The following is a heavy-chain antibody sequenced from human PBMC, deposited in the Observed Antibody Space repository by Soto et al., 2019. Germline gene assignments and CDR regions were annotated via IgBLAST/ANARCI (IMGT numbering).Heavy chain of an antibody. CDR1: GFSFFSYA. J-gene: IGHJ5*02. CDR2: ISGSGGHT. V-gene: IGHV3-23*01. D-gene: IGHD2-8*01. Sequence: SLRLSCTGSGFSFFSYAMSWVRQAPGKGLEWVSTISGSGGHTYCADSVKGRFVVSRDNDKNTVYLHMSSLTGEDTAVYFCAKIEMGWFAHWGQGTQVTVSS. CDR3: AKIEMGWFAH.